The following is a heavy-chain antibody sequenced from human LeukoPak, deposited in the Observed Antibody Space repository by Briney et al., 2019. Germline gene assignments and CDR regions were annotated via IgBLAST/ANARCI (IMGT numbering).Heavy chain of an antibody. V-gene: IGHV3-11*04. CDR1: GFTFSDYY. J-gene: IGHJ6*03. CDR2: ISSSGSTI. Sequence: GGSLRLSCAASGFTFSDYYMSWIRQAPGKGLEWVSYISSSGSTIYYADSVRGRFTISRDNAKNSLYLQMNSLRAEDTAVYYCARESGGWELPQNYYYYYYMDVWGKGTTVTVSS. D-gene: IGHD1-26*01. CDR3: ARESGGWELPQNYYYYYYMDV.